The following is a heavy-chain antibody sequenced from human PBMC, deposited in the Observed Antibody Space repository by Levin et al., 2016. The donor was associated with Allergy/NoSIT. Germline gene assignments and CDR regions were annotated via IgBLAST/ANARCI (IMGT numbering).Heavy chain of an antibody. CDR2: ISWNSGSI. Sequence: GGSLRLSCAASGFTFDDYAMHWVRQAPGKGLEWVSGISWNSGSIGYADSVKGRFTISRDNAKNSLYLQMNSLRAEDTALYYCAKGTVTNYYYYGMDVWGQGTTVTVSS. V-gene: IGHV3-9*01. CDR3: AKGTVTNYYYYGMDV. CDR1: GFTFDDYA. D-gene: IGHD4-17*01. J-gene: IGHJ6*02.